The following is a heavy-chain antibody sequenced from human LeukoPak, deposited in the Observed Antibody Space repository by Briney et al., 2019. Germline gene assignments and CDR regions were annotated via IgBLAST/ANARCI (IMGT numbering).Heavy chain of an antibody. J-gene: IGHJ4*02. CDR3: ARGGGIQLWFRALDY. CDR1: GFTFSSYS. Sequence: GGSLRLSCAASGFTFSSYSMNWVRQAPGKGLEWVSYISSSSSTIYYADSVKGRFTISRDNAKNSLYLQMNSLRAEDTAVYYCARGGGIQLWFRALDYWGQGTLVTVSS. V-gene: IGHV3-48*01. D-gene: IGHD5-18*01. CDR2: ISSSSSTI.